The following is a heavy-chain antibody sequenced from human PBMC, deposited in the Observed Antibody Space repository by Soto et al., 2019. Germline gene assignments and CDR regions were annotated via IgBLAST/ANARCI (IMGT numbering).Heavy chain of an antibody. CDR1: GFTFTSSA. CDR2: IVVGSGNT. V-gene: IGHV1-58*02. CDR3: AAASYDFWSGYLFDY. D-gene: IGHD3-3*01. Sequence: ASVKVSCKASGFTFTSSAMQWVRQARGQRLEWIGWIVVGSGNTNYAQKFQERVTITRDMSTSTAYMELSSLRSEDTAVYYRAAASYDFWSGYLFDYWGQGTLVTVS. J-gene: IGHJ4*02.